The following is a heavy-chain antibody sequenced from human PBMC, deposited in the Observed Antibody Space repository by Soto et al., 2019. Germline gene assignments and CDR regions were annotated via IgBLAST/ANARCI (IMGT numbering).Heavy chain of an antibody. CDR1: GGSISSYY. CDR2: IYYSGST. Sequence: SETPSLTCTVSGGSISSYYWSWIRQPPGKGLEWIGYIYYSGSTNYNPSLKSRVTISVDTSKNQFSLKLSSVTAADTAVYYCARDSAPLRFRFDYWGQGTLVTVSS. V-gene: IGHV4-59*01. CDR3: ARDSAPLRFRFDY. D-gene: IGHD3-10*01. J-gene: IGHJ4*02.